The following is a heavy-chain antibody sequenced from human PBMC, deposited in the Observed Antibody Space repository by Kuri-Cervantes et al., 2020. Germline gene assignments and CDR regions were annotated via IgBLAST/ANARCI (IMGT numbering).Heavy chain of an antibody. CDR1: GFTFSSYV. CDR3: ARNYGDPGYFDY. D-gene: IGHD4-17*01. Sequence: GESLKISCAASGFTFSSYVMHWVRQAPGKGLEWVAVISHDGSNKYYADSVKGRFPISRDNSKNTLYLQLNSLRSEDTAVYYCARNYGDPGYFDYWGQGTLVTVSS. V-gene: IGHV3-30*01. CDR2: ISHDGSNK. J-gene: IGHJ4*02.